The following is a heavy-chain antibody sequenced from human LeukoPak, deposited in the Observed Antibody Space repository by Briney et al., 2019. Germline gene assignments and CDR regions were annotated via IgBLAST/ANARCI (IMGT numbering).Heavy chain of an antibody. J-gene: IGHJ5*02. Sequence: PECSLRLSCAASGFTFSSYSMNWVRQAPGKGLEWVSSISSSSSYIYYADSVKGRFTISRDNAKNSLYLQMNSLRAEDTAVYYCARGRSITMVRGVIPNWFDPWGQGTLVTVSS. V-gene: IGHV3-21*01. CDR3: ARGRSITMVRGVIPNWFDP. CDR1: GFTFSSYS. D-gene: IGHD3-10*01. CDR2: ISSSSSYI.